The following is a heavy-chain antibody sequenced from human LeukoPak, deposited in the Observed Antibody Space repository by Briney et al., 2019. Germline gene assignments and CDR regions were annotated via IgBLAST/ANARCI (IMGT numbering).Heavy chain of an antibody. J-gene: IGHJ4*02. Sequence: PGESLRLSCAASGFTFSSYGMSWVRQAPGKGLEWVSAISGSGGSTYYADSVKGRFTISRDNSKNTLYLQVNSLRAEDTAVYYCAKDRSYYDSSGDPGFDYWGQGTLVTVSS. CDR1: GFTFSSYG. V-gene: IGHV3-23*01. CDR3: AKDRSYYDSSGDPGFDY. CDR2: ISGSGGST. D-gene: IGHD3-22*01.